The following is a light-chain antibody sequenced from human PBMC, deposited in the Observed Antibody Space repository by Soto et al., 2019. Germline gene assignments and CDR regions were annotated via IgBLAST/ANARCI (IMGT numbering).Light chain of an antibody. Sequence: QSALTQPASVSGSPGESITISCTGTSSDVGTYNLVTWYQQHPGRVPKLILYEGNKRPSGVSSRFSASKSGNTASLTISGLQAEDENDSFCCSFATSRTFLFRGGTKVTV. CDR3: CSFATSRTFL. CDR1: SSDVGTYNL. J-gene: IGLJ2*01. V-gene: IGLV2-23*03. CDR2: EGN.